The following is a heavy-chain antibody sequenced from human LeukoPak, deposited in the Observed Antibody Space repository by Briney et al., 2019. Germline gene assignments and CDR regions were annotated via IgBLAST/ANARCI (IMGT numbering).Heavy chain of an antibody. V-gene: IGHV4-34*01. J-gene: IGHJ5*02. CDR2: INHSVST. CDR1: GGSFSGYY. D-gene: IGHD4-23*01. CDR3: ARHLGATVVRADP. Sequence: SETLSLTCAVYGGSFSGYYWSWIRQPPGKGLEWIGEINHSVSTNYNTSLKSRFTISVDTSKNQFSLKLSSVTAADTAVYYCARHLGATVVRADPWAREPWSPSPQ.